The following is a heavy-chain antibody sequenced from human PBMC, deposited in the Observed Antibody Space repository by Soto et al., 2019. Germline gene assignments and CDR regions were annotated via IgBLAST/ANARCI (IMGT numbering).Heavy chain of an antibody. V-gene: IGHV1-69*01. CDR1: GGNFNNYA. D-gene: IGHD1-26*01. CDR2: IIPIFGTT. Sequence: QVHLVQSGAEVKRPGSSVKVSCKASGGNFNNYAVSWVRQAPGQGLEWMGGIIPIFGTTNYAQNFQGRVTITADESTSTAYMELSSLRSEDSAVYYWARGWGEVGVISPQAYWGQGTLVIVSS. CDR3: ARGWGEVGVISPQAY. J-gene: IGHJ4*02.